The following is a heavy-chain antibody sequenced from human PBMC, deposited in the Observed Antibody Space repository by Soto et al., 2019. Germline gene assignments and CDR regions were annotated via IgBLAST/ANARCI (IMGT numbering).Heavy chain of an antibody. CDR3: AKDWGSSGWYNGFDP. V-gene: IGHV3-30*18. CDR1: GFTFSTSG. D-gene: IGHD6-13*01. J-gene: IGHJ5*02. Sequence: QVQMVESGGGVVQPGTSLRLSCATSGFTFSTSGMHWVRQAPGKGLEWVAMISHDGSVTYYTDSVQGRFTISRDTPKNTLYLQMNSLRDEDTAIHYCAKDWGSSGWYNGFDPWGQGTRVTVS. CDR2: ISHDGSVT.